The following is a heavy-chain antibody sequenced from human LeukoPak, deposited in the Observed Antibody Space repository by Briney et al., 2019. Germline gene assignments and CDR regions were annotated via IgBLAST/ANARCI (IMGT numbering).Heavy chain of an antibody. CDR2: IYSSGST. V-gene: IGHV3-53*01. J-gene: IGHJ4*02. Sequence: GGSLRLSCAASGFTVSNNCMTWVRQAPGKGLEWVSVIYSSGSTHYADSVKGRFTISRDNSKNTLYLQMNSLRAEDTAVYYCARAIYPGIAVAGTEVADYWGQGTLVTVSS. CDR3: ARAIYPGIAVAGTEVADY. CDR1: GFTVSNNC. D-gene: IGHD6-19*01.